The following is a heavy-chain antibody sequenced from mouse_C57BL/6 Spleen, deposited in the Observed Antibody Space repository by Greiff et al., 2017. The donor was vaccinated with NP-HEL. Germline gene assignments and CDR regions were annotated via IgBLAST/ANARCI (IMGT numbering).Heavy chain of an antibody. CDR3: ARSLTYGSYYVDY. CDR1: GYTFTSYW. V-gene: IGHV1-52*01. D-gene: IGHD1-1*01. Sequence: QVQLQQPGAELVRPGSSVKLSCKASGYTFTSYWMHWVKQRPIQGLEWIGNIDPSDSETHYNQKFKDKATLTVDKSSSTAYMQLSSLTSEDSAVYDCARSLTYGSYYVDYWGQGASHTVSS. J-gene: IGHJ2*02. CDR2: IDPSDSET.